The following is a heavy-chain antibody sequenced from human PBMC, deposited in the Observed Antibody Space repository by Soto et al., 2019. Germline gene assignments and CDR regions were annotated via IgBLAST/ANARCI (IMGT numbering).Heavy chain of an antibody. V-gene: IGHV3-11*01. CDR2: ITSSGETF. D-gene: IGHD2-2*01. J-gene: IGHJ6*03. CDR3: ARHRGSTYYYYMDV. CDR1: NFTFSDYY. Sequence: GGSLRLSCAASNFTFSDYYMSWIRQAPGKGLEWISYITSSGETFYSTDSVKGRFTISRDNAKSSLFLQMNSLRIEDTAVYYCARHRGSTYYYYMDVWGEGTTVTVSS.